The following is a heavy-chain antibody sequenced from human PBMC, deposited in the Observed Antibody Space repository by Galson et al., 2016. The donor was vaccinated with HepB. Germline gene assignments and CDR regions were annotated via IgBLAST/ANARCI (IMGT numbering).Heavy chain of an antibody. J-gene: IGHJ6*02. CDR1: GFIFSSYN. V-gene: IGHV3-48*02. Sequence: SLRLSCAASGFIFSSYNMNWVRQAPGRGLEWISYISSSSSSIYYADSVKGRFTISRDNAKNLMYLQLSSLRDEDTAVYYCARDLSDYYETSGYFRRIRPQNYRSGMDVWGQGTTVTVSS. CDR2: ISSSSSSI. D-gene: IGHD3-22*01. CDR3: ARDLSDYYETSGYFRRIRPQNYRSGMDV.